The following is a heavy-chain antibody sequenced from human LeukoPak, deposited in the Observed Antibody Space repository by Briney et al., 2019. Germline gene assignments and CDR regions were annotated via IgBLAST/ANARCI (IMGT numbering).Heavy chain of an antibody. D-gene: IGHD3-22*01. V-gene: IGHV3-23*01. CDR2: ISGSGGST. CDR1: GFTFSSYA. CDR3: AKAVGIVVISTPQH. J-gene: IGHJ1*01. Sequence: GGSLRLSCAASGFTFSSYAMSWVRQAPGKGLEWVSTISGSGGSTYYAGSVKGRFAISRDNSKNTLYLQMNSLRAEDTAVYYCAKAVGIVVISTPQHWGQGTLVTVSP.